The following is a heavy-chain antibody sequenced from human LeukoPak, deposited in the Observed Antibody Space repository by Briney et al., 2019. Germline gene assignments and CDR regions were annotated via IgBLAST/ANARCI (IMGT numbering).Heavy chain of an antibody. V-gene: IGHV3-21*01. D-gene: IGHD3-22*01. J-gene: IGHJ4*02. Sequence: GGSLRLSCAASGFTFSSYSMNWVRQAPGKGLEWVSSISSSSSYIYYADSVKGRFTISRDNAKNSLYLQMNSLRAEDTAVYYCARGYYYDSSGYYYFSDYWGQGTLVTVSS. CDR3: ARGYYYDSSGYYYFSDY. CDR1: GFTFSSYS. CDR2: ISSSSSYI.